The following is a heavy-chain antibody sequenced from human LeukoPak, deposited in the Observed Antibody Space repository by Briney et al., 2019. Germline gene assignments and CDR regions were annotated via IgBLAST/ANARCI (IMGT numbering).Heavy chain of an antibody. Sequence: SETLSLTCTVSGGSISSSSYYWGWIRQPPGKGLEWIGSIYYSGSTYYSPSLKSRVTISVDTSKNQFSLKLSSVTAADTAVYYCARPHDSSGLDASDIWGQGTMVTVSS. D-gene: IGHD3-22*01. CDR1: GGSISSSSYY. J-gene: IGHJ3*02. V-gene: IGHV4-39*01. CDR3: ARPHDSSGLDASDI. CDR2: IYYSGST.